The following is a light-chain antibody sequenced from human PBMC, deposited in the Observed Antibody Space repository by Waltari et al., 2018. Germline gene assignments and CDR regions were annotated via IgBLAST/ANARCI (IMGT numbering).Light chain of an antibody. J-gene: IGKJ1*01. CDR1: QSLMYTDGDIY. CDR2: KVS. CDR3: MQGTHWPPWT. Sequence: DVVLTQSPLSLSVTLGQPASIPCRSSQSLMYTDGDIYLNWFQQRPGQSPSPLIYKVSSRDFGVPDRFSGSGSGTDFTLNISRVEAEDVAIYYCMQGTHWPPWTFGQGTKVEIK. V-gene: IGKV2-30*01.